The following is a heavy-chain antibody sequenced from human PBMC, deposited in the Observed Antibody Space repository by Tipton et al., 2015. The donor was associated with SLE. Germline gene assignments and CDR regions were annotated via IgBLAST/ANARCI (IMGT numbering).Heavy chain of an antibody. CDR2: IYTSGST. CDR3: ARAQRLVRWFDP. D-gene: IGHD6-13*01. V-gene: IGHV4-61*09. CDR1: GGSISSGSYH. J-gene: IGHJ5*02. Sequence: LRLSCTVSGGSISSGSYHWSWIRQPAGKGLEWIGHIYTSGSTNYNPSLKSRVTISVDKSKNQFSLKLSPVTAADTAVYYCARAQRLVRWFDPWGQGTLVTVSS.